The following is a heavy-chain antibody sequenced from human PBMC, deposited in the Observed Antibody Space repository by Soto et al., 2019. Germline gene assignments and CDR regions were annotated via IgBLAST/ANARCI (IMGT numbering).Heavy chain of an antibody. CDR2: IYYSGST. J-gene: IGHJ5*02. CDR3: ARDRSGEGYCSGGSCDWFDP. Sequence: SETLSLTCTVSGGSISSGDYYWSWIRQPPGKGLEWIGYIYYSGSTYYNPSLKSRVTISVDTSKNQFSLKLSSVTAADTAVYYCARDRSGEGYCSGGSCDWFDPWGQGTLVTVS. D-gene: IGHD2-15*01. V-gene: IGHV4-30-4*01. CDR1: GGSISSGDYY.